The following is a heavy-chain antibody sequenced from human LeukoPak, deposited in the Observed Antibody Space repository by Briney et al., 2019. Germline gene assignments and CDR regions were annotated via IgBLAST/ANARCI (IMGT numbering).Heavy chain of an antibody. CDR3: AKADWGSNTHTTDY. CDR2: MNPNSGNT. Sequence: ASVKVSCKASGYTFTSYDINWVRQATGQGLEWMGWMNPNSGNTGYAQKLQGRVTMTRNTSISTAYMELSSLRSEDTAVYYCAKADWGSNTHTTDYWGQGTLVTVSS. D-gene: IGHD7-27*01. V-gene: IGHV1-8*01. J-gene: IGHJ4*02. CDR1: GYTFTSYD.